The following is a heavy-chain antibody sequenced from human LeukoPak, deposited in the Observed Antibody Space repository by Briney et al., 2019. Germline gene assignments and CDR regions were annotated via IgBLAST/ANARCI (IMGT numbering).Heavy chain of an antibody. CDR1: GFSFRNYW. CDR3: ARDGGLHTNFDY. Sequence: GGSLRLSCAASGFSFRNYWMGWVCQAPGQGLDRVANTKPDGSAEYYADSVRGRFTASRDNANNLLYLQMNRLRAEDTAVYYCARDGGLHTNFDYWGQGTLLTVSS. D-gene: IGHD2-15*01. J-gene: IGHJ4*02. V-gene: IGHV3-7*01. CDR2: TKPDGSAE.